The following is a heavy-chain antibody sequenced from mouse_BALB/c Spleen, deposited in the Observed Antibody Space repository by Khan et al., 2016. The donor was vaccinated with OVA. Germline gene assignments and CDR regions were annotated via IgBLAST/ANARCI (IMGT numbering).Heavy chain of an antibody. CDR1: GYSITSGYS. Sequence: VQLQEAGPDLVKPSQSLSLTCTVTGYSITSGYSWHWNRQFPANKLEWMGYIHYGGNTNYNPSLKSRISITRDTSSNQFFLQLNSVTTEDTATYYVARAARWLPYWGQGTLVTVSA. CDR3: ARAARWLPY. D-gene: IGHD1-2*01. V-gene: IGHV3-1*02. CDR2: IHYGGNT. J-gene: IGHJ3*01.